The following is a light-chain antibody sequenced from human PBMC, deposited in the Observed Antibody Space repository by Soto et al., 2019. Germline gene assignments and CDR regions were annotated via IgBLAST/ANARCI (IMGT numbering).Light chain of an antibody. CDR3: SSFTSSSTYV. CDR1: SSDVGAYKF. V-gene: IGLV2-14*03. CDR2: DVT. J-gene: IGLJ1*01. Sequence: QSALTQPASVSGSPGQSITISCTGTSSDVGAYKFVSWYQHHPGKAPKLIIYDVTTRPSGVSSRFSGSKSGDTASLTISGLQSEDEADYYCSSFTSSSTYVFGTWTKITVL.